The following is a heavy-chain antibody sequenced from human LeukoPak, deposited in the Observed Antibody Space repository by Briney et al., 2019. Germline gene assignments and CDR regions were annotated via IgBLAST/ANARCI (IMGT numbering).Heavy chain of an antibody. CDR3: ATEPTSGGGSYYID. J-gene: IGHJ4*02. D-gene: IGHD1-26*01. V-gene: IGHV3-7*01. CDR1: GFTFSSYW. CDR2: IKQDGSEK. Sequence: GGSLRLSCAASGFTFSSYWMSWVRQAPGKGLEWAANIKQDGSEKYYVDSVKGRFTISRDNAKNSLYLQMNSLRAEDTAVYYCATEPTSGGGSYYIDWGQGTLVTVSS.